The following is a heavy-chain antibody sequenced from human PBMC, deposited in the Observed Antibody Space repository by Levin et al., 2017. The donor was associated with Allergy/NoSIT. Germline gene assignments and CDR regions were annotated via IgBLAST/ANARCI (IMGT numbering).Heavy chain of an antibody. CDR2: ISAYNGDT. D-gene: IGHD3/OR15-3a*01. V-gene: IGHV1-18*01. Sequence: GASVKVSCKASGYTFTTYGISWVRQAPGQGLEYMGWISAYNGDTNYVQMLQARVTLTTDTSTSTAYMELRSLRSDDTAVYYCARKGTGQAFDIWGQGTMVIVSS. CDR1: GYTFTTYG. CDR3: ARKGTGQAFDI. J-gene: IGHJ3*02.